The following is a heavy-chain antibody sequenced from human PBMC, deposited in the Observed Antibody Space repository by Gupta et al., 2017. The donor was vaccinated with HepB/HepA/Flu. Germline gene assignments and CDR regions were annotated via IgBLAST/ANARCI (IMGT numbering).Heavy chain of an antibody. J-gene: IGHJ5*02. CDR3: ARHIAPGAEWLVRGSNWFDP. Sequence: QLQLQESGPGLVKPSETLSLTCTVSGGSISSSSYYWGWIRQPPGKGLEWIGSIYYSGSTYYNPSLKRRVTISVDTSKTQFSLKRSFGTAADTAVYYCARHIAPGAEWLVRGSNWFDPWGQGTLVTGSS. D-gene: IGHD6-19*01. CDR2: IYYSGST. V-gene: IGHV4-39*01. CDR1: GGSISSSSYY.